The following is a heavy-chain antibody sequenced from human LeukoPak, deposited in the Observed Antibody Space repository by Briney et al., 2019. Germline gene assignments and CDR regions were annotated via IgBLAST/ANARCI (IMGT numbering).Heavy chain of an antibody. V-gene: IGHV3-74*01. D-gene: IGHD1-26*01. CDR2: INIGGTGT. CDR1: GFTFSSYW. Sequence: GSLRLSCSASGFTFSSYWMHWVRQAPGKGPEWVSRINIGGTGTNYADSVKGRFTISRDNAKNSLYLQMNSLRAEDTAVYYCARVEWELYYFDYWGRGTLVTVSS. CDR3: ARVEWELYYFDY. J-gene: IGHJ4*02.